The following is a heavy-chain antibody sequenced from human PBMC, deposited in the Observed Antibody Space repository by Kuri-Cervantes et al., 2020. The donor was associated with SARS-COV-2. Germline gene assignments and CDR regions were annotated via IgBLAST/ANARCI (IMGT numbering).Heavy chain of an antibody. D-gene: IGHD2-21*01. Sequence: ASVKVSCKVSGYTLTELSMHWVRQAPGKGLEWMGGFDPEDGETIYAQKFQGRVTMTEDTSTDTAYMELSSLRGDDTAVYYCARVAGEGPIYYYYMDVWGKGTTVTVSS. V-gene: IGHV1-24*01. CDR2: FDPEDGET. CDR1: GYTLTELS. J-gene: IGHJ6*03. CDR3: ARVAGEGPIYYYYMDV.